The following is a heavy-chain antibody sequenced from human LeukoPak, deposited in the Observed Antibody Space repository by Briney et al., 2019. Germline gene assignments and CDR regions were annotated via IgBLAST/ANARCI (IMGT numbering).Heavy chain of an antibody. V-gene: IGHV1-18*01. CDR1: GYTFTNYG. Sequence: ASVKVSCKASGYTFTNYGISWVRQAPGQGLEWMGWINPYNGNTDSAQKFQGRVTMATDTSTSTAYMEPRSLRSDDTAVYFCARDGSGSWNDYWGQGTLVTVSS. J-gene: IGHJ4*02. D-gene: IGHD3-3*01. CDR2: INPYNGNT. CDR3: ARDGSGSWNDY.